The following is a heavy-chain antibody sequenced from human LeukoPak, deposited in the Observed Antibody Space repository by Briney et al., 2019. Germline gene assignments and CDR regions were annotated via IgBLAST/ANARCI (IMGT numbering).Heavy chain of an antibody. CDR1: GGSISSGGYY. V-gene: IGHV4-61*08. CDR2: IYYSGST. Sequence: SETLSLTCTVSGGSISSGGYYWSWIRQPPGKGLEWIGYIYYSGSTNYNPSLKSRVTISVDTSKNQFSLKLSSVTAADTAVYYCARQEGSGWQFDYWGQGTLVTVSS. J-gene: IGHJ4*02. CDR3: ARQEGSGWQFDY. D-gene: IGHD6-19*01.